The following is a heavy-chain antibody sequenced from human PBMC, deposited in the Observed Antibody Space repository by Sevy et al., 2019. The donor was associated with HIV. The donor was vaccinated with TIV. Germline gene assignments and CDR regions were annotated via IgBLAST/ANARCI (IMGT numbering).Heavy chain of an antibody. Sequence: SETLSHTCAVYGGSFSGYYWSWIRQPPGKGLEWIGEINHSGGTNYNPSLKSRVTISVDTSKNQFSLKLNSVAAADTAVYYCARHCAGSSCSHAFDIWGQGTMVTVSS. CDR2: INHSGGT. CDR3: ARHCAGSSCSHAFDI. CDR1: GGSFSGYY. V-gene: IGHV4-34*01. J-gene: IGHJ3*02. D-gene: IGHD2-15*01.